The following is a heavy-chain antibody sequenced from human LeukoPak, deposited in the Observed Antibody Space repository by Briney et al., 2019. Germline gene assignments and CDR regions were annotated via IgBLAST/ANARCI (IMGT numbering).Heavy chain of an antibody. CDR3: ARHGTISSESYFDY. CDR1: GGSVSSYY. D-gene: IGHD1-14*01. CDR2: IHNSGRT. J-gene: IGHJ4*02. Sequence: KASETLSLTCSVSGGSVSSYYWSWIRQSPGKGLEWIAYIHNSGRTNYNPSLKSRVTGFVDTSKNQVSLRLSSVTAADTAVYYCARHGTISSESYFDYWGQGALVTVSS. V-gene: IGHV4-59*08.